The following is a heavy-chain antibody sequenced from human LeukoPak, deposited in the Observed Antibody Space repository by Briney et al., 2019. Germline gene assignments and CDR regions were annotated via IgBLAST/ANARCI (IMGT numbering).Heavy chain of an antibody. CDR3: ARGEYCSSTSCYRGGYYYYYMDV. CDR1: GGTFISYA. V-gene: IGHV1-69*04. CDR2: IIPILGIA. Sequence: ASVRVSSKASGGTFISYAISWVRQAPGQGLEWMGRIIPILGIANYAQKFQGRVTITADKSTSTAYMELSSLRSEDTAVYYCARGEYCSSTSCYRGGYYYYYMDVWGKGTTVTVSS. D-gene: IGHD2-2*01. J-gene: IGHJ6*03.